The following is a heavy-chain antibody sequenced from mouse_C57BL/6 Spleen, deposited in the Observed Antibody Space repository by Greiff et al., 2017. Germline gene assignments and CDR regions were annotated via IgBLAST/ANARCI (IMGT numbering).Heavy chain of an antibody. CDR3: ARRRFDYDVFYWYFDV. D-gene: IGHD2-4*01. J-gene: IGHJ1*03. Sequence: EVQRVESGGGLVKPGGSLKLSCAASGFTFSSYTMSWVRQTPEKRLEWVATISGGGGNTYYPDSVKGRFTISRDNAKNTLYLQMSSLRSEDTALYYCARRRFDYDVFYWYFDVWGTGTTVTVSS. V-gene: IGHV5-9*01. CDR2: ISGGGGNT. CDR1: GFTFSSYT.